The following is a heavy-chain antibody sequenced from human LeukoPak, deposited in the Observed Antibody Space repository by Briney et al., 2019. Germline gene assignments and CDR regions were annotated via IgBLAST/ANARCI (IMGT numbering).Heavy chain of an antibody. Sequence: SETLSLTCTVSGVSISSSSYYWGWIRQPPGKGLEWIGSIYYSGSTYYDPPLKSRVTISVDTSKNQFSLKLSSVTAADTAVYYCATVTLLVRGVTVCDYWGQGTLVTVSS. CDR1: GVSISSSSYY. D-gene: IGHD3-10*01. CDR2: IYYSGST. J-gene: IGHJ4*02. CDR3: ATVTLLVRGVTVCDY. V-gene: IGHV4-39*01.